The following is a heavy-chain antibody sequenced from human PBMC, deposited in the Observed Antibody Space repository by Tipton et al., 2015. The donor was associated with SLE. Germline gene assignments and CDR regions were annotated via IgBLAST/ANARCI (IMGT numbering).Heavy chain of an antibody. CDR1: GGSISSYY. D-gene: IGHD3-3*01. Sequence: TLSLTCTVSGGSISSYYWSWIRQPAGKGLEWIGRFYTGGGTNYNPSLKSRVTMSVDTSKNQFSLKLSSVTAADTAVYYCARIRPGHGDPFDFWGQGALVTVSS. J-gene: IGHJ4*02. CDR2: FYTGGGT. CDR3: ARIRPGHGDPFDF. V-gene: IGHV4-4*07.